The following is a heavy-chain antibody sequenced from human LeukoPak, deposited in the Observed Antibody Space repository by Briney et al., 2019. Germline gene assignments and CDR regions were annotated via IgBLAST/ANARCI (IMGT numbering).Heavy chain of an antibody. CDR3: AKDRVSPGFNWFDP. CDR2: INGRGDNT. V-gene: IGHV3-23*01. Sequence: PGGSLRLSCAASGFTFSNAWMTWVRQAPGKGLEWVSAINGRGDNTYYADFVKGRFTISRDNSQSTVYLQMNSLRTEDTAVYYCAKDRVSPGFNWFDPWGQGTLVTVSS. D-gene: IGHD2/OR15-2a*01. J-gene: IGHJ5*02. CDR1: GFTFSNAW.